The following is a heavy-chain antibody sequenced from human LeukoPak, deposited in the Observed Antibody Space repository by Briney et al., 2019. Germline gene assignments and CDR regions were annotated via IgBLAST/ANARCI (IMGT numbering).Heavy chain of an antibody. D-gene: IGHD2-15*01. J-gene: IGHJ5*02. CDR1: GYTFTSYG. CDR3: ARPTSVVVVAASPLTPPWFGP. CDR2: ISAYNSNT. Sequence: ASVKVSCKASGYTFTSYGISWVRQAPGQGLEWMGWISAYNSNTNYAQKLQGRVTMTTDTSTSTAYMELRSLRSDDTAVYYCARPTSVVVVAASPLTPPWFGPWGQGTLVTVSS. V-gene: IGHV1-18*04.